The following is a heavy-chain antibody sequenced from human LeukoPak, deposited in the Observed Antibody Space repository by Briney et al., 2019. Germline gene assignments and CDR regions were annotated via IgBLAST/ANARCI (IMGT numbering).Heavy chain of an antibody. Sequence: GASVKVSCKASGGTLSSYAISWVRQAPGQGLEWMGRIIPIYGTANNAQKFQGRVTITTDESTSTAYMELSSLRSEDTAVYYCAREISPIAVAGYYFEYWGQGTLVTVSP. CDR1: GGTLSSYA. CDR3: AREISPIAVAGYYFEY. V-gene: IGHV1-69*05. CDR2: IIPIYGTA. J-gene: IGHJ4*02. D-gene: IGHD6-19*01.